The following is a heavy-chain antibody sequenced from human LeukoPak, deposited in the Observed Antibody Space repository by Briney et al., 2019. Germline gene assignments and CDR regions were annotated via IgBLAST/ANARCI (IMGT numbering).Heavy chain of an antibody. CDR1: GGSISSYY. J-gene: IGHJ4*02. CDR2: IYYSGST. Sequence: SETLSLTCSVSGGSISSYYWSWIRQPPGKGLEWIGYIYYSGSTNYNPSLKSRVTISVDTSKNQFSLKLSSVTAADTAVYYCARVRDSSGYYAGFFDYWGQGTLVTVSS. V-gene: IGHV4-59*01. D-gene: IGHD3-22*01. CDR3: ARVRDSSGYYAGFFDY.